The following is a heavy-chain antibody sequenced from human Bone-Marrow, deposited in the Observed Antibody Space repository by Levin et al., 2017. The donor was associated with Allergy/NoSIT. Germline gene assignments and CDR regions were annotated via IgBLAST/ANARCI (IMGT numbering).Heavy chain of an antibody. CDR1: GYSFTTYG. D-gene: IGHD1-1*01. CDR2: VNGYNTNT. Sequence: ASVKVSCKASGYSFTTYGITWVRQAPGQGLEWMGWVNGYNTNTIYAQKFQGRVTMTTDTSTNTAYMELRSLKSDDTALYYCARDPDCTTGGCPEGSWFDPWGQGTLVTVSS. J-gene: IGHJ5*02. V-gene: IGHV1-18*01. CDR3: ARDPDCTTGGCPEGSWFDP.